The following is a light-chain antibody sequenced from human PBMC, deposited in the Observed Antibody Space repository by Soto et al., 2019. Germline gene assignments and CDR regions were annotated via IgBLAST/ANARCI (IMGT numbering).Light chain of an antibody. CDR1: QSISSW. CDR2: KAS. V-gene: IGKV1-5*03. CDR3: LQYNSYPYT. J-gene: IGKJ5*01. Sequence: DIQMTQSPSTLSASVGDRVTITCRASQSISSWLAWYQQKPGKAPKLLIYKASSLESGVPSRFSGSGSGTEFTLTISSLQPEDFATYYCLQYNSYPYTFGQGTRLEIK.